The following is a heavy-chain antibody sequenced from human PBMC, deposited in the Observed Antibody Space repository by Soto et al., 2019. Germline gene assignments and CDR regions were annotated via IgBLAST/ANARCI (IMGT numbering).Heavy chain of an antibody. V-gene: IGHV4-39*01. CDR1: GGSIGSSSYY. J-gene: IGHJ3*02. CDR2: IYYSGST. CDR3: ANRNKNRGGDIVVVVAAITYDAFDI. Sequence: SETLSLTCTVSGGSIGSSSYYWGWIRQPPGKGLEWIGSIYYSGSTYYNPSLKSRVTISVDTSKNQFSLKLSSVTAADTAVYYCANRNKNRGGDIVVVVAAITYDAFDIWGQGTMVTVSS. D-gene: IGHD2-15*01.